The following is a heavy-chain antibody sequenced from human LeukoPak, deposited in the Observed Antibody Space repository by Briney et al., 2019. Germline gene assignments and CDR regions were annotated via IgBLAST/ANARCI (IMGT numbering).Heavy chain of an antibody. CDR1: GFTFSSYG. Sequence: GGSLRLSCAASGFTFSSYGMSWVRQAPGKGLEWVSSISSSSSYIYYADSVKGRFTISRDNAKNSLYLQMNSLRAEDTAVYYCAREDGYYMDVWGKGTTVTISS. V-gene: IGHV3-21*01. CDR2: ISSSSSYI. J-gene: IGHJ6*03. CDR3: AREDGYYMDV.